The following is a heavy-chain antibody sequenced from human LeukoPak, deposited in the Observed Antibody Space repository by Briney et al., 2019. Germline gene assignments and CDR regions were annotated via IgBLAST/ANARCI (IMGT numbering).Heavy chain of an antibody. CDR2: FNPTYDIP. CDR3: ARRDYRGYSYGSEGY. CDR1: GYTFSNYC. V-gene: IGHV1-46*01. D-gene: IGHD5-18*01. Sequence: GASVKVSCKASGYTFSNYCMHWVRQAPGQGLEWMGIFNPTYDIPIYAQTFEGRVTMARDMSTSTVYMELRSLRSDDTAVYYCARRDYRGYSYGSEGYWGQGTLVTVSS. J-gene: IGHJ4*02.